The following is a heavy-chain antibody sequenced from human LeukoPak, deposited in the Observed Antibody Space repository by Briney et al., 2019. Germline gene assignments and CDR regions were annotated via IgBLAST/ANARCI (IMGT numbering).Heavy chain of an antibody. CDR1: GFTFSSYS. V-gene: IGHV3-48*01. Sequence: GGSLRLSCAASGFTFSSYSMNWVRQAPGKGLEWVSYISSSSSTIYYADSVKGRFTISRDNSKNTLYLQMNSLRAEDTAVYYCARDGAYYDILTGYYVLGYFDYWGQGTLVTVSS. CDR3: ARDGAYYDILTGYYVLGYFDY. CDR2: ISSSSSTI. J-gene: IGHJ4*02. D-gene: IGHD3-9*01.